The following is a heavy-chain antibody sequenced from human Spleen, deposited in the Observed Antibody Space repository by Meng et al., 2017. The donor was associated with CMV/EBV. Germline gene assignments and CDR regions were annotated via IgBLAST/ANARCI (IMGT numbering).Heavy chain of an antibody. CDR3: AREESSYGSGSYCWFDP. V-gene: IGHV4-30-4*08. CDR2: IYYSGST. CDR1: AISSGDYY. D-gene: IGHD3-10*01. Sequence: AISSGDYYWSWIRQPPGKGLEWIGYIYYSGSTYYNPSLKSRVTISVDTSKNQFSLKLSSVTAADTAVDYCAREESSYGSGSYCWFDPWGQGTLVTVSS. J-gene: IGHJ5*02.